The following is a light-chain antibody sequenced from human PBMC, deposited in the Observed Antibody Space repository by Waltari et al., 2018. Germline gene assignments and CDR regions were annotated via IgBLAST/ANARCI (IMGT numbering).Light chain of an antibody. Sequence: DIQMTQSPSSLSASVGDRVTISCQASRDINNFLNWYQQQPGKAPKLLIYDASNLEIGVPSRFSGRGSGTHFTFTISSLQPEDVATYYCQQYDDFPPYTFGQGTKVEIK. V-gene: IGKV1-33*01. CDR1: RDINNF. CDR3: QQYDDFPPYT. CDR2: DAS. J-gene: IGKJ2*01.